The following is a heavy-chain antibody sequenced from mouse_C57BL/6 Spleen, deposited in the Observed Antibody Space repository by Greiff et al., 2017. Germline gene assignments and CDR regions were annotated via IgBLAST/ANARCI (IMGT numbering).Heavy chain of an antibody. Sequence: VQLQQPGAELVRPGSSVKLSCKASGYTFTSYWMDWVKQRPGQGLEWIGNIYPSDSETHYNQKFKDKATLTVDKSSSTAYMQLSSLTSEDSAVYYCARSPAYDYDEGGAMDYWAQGTSVTVSS. CDR3: ARSPAYDYDEGGAMDY. J-gene: IGHJ4*01. V-gene: IGHV1-61*01. CDR1: GYTFTSYW. CDR2: IYPSDSET. D-gene: IGHD2-4*01.